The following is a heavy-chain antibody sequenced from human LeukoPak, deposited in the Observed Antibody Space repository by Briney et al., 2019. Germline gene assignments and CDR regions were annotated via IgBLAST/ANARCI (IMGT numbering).Heavy chain of an antibody. Sequence: KPGGSLRLSCAASGFTFSGYSMNWVRQAPGKGLEWVSSISSSSSYIYYADSVKGRFTISRDNAKNSLYLQMNSLRAEDTAVYYCARGTHTLIEYSSSSGRKDFDYWGQGTLVTVSS. V-gene: IGHV3-21*01. CDR3: ARGTHTLIEYSSSSGRKDFDY. CDR2: ISSSSSYI. J-gene: IGHJ4*02. CDR1: GFTFSGYS. D-gene: IGHD6-6*01.